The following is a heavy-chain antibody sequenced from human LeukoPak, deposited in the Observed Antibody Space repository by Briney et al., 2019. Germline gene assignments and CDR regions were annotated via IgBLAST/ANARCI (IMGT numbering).Heavy chain of an antibody. CDR3: ARGSYSGSYYDAFDI. V-gene: IGHV3-13*01. J-gene: IGHJ3*02. D-gene: IGHD1-26*01. CDR2: IGTAGDT. CDR1: GFTFSSYD. Sequence: GGSLRLSCAASGFTFSSYDMHWVRQATGKGLEWVSAIGTAGDTYYPGSVKGRFTISRENAKNSLYLQMNSLRAGDTAVYYCARGSYSGSYYDAFDIWGQGTMVTVSS.